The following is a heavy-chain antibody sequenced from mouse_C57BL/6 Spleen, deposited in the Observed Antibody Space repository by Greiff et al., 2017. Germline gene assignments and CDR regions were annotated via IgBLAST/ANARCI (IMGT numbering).Heavy chain of an antibody. CDR3: ARPTDYYAMDY. Sequence: QVQLKESGAELARPGASVKLSCKASGYTFPSYGISWVKQRTGQGLEWIGEIYPRSGNTYYNEKFKGKATLTADKSSSTAYMELRSLTSEDSAVYFCARPTDYYAMDYWGQGTSVTVSS. CDR2: IYPRSGNT. J-gene: IGHJ4*01. V-gene: IGHV1-81*01. CDR1: GYTFPSYG. D-gene: IGHD4-1*02.